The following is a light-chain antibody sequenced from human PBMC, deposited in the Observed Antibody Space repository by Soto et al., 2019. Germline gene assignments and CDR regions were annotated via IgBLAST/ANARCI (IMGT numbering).Light chain of an antibody. CDR3: QQYNSWPKT. CDR2: DAS. V-gene: IGKV3-15*01. CDR1: QSVGIQ. Sequence: EGEMTQSPAILSVSAGDGATLSCRASQSVGIQLAWYQQKPGQAPRLLIWDASFRATNIPARFTGSGSGTEFTLTISSLQSEDFAVYYCQQYNSWPKTFGQGTKVDIK. J-gene: IGKJ1*01.